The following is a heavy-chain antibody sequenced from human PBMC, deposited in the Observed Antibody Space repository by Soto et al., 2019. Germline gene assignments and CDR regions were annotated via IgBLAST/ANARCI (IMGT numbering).Heavy chain of an antibody. CDR3: AKVPYGALYYFDY. CDR2: IWYDGSNK. J-gene: IGHJ4*02. V-gene: IGHV3-33*06. D-gene: IGHD4-17*01. Sequence: GGSLRLSCAASGFTFSSYGMHWVRQAPGKGLEWVAVIWYDGSNKYYADSVKGRFTISRDNSKNTLYLQMNSLRAEDTAVYYCAKVPYGALYYFDYWGQGTLVTVSS. CDR1: GFTFSSYG.